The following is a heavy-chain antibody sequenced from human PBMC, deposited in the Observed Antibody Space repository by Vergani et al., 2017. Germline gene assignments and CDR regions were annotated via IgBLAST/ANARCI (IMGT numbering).Heavy chain of an antibody. V-gene: IGHV5-51*01. D-gene: IGHD6-13*01. Sequence: EVQLVQSGAEVKKPGEALKISCKGSGYSFTSYWIGWVRQMPGKGLEWMGIIYPGDSDTRYSQSFQGQVTISAEKAISTSYLRWSSLRASDTAMYYCAGHGPSAAGYYYYGIDVWGQGTTVTVSS. CDR1: GYSFTSYW. CDR2: IYPGDSDT. J-gene: IGHJ6*02. CDR3: AGHGPSAAGYYYYGIDV.